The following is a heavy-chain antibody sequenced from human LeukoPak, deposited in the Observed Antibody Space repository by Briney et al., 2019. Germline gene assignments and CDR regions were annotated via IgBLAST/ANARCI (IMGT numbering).Heavy chain of an antibody. J-gene: IGHJ4*02. V-gene: IGHV4-59*01. D-gene: IGHD3-9*01. Sequence: PSETLSLTCTVSGGSISSYYWSWIRQPPGKGLEWIGYIYYSGSANYNPSLKSRVTISVDTSKNQFSLKLSSVTAADTAVYYCARATYYDILTGPSYYFDYWGQGTLVTVSS. CDR2: IYYSGSA. CDR3: ARATYYDILTGPSYYFDY. CDR1: GGSISSYY.